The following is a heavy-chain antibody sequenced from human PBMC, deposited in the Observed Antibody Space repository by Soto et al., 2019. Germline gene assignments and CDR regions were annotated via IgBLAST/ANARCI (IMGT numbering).Heavy chain of an antibody. CDR3: ARGADAFFYYGLDV. D-gene: IGHD6-13*01. CDR1: GGSITSSY. Sequence: SETLSLTCTVSGGSITSSYWSWIRRPPGKGLEWIAYIYDTGISGYTPSTSYNPSLKSRVTMSVDTSKSQFSLKLTSVTAADTAVYYCARGADAFFYYGLDVWGPGIPVTVSS. V-gene: IGHV4-59*01. CDR2: IYDTGISGYTPST. J-gene: IGHJ6*02.